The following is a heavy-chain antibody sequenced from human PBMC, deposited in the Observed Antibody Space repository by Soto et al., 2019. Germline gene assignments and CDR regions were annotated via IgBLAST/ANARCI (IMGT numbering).Heavy chain of an antibody. V-gene: IGHV3-30*03. CDR3: ASRNSSSQRSVFYCY. CDR2: ISYDGSNR. D-gene: IGHD6-13*01. J-gene: IGHJ4*02. CDR1: GFTFSGYG. Sequence: QVQLVESGGGVVQPGRSLRLSCAASGFTFSGYGMHWVRQAPGKGLEWVAVISYDGSNRYYADSVKGRFTISRDNSKNRRYLQMTGLRDEDRAVYCCASRNSSSQRSVFYCYWGQGTLVTGSS.